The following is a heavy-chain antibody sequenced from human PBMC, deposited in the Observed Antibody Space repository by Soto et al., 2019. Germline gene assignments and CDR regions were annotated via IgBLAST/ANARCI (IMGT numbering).Heavy chain of an antibody. CDR2: MFWDDDK. J-gene: IGHJ4*02. CDR3: AHSAQWTDYFDY. V-gene: IGHV2-5*02. CDR1: GFSLITNGVG. Sequence: QITLKESGPTLVKPKQTLTLTCNFSGFSLITNGVGVGWIRQPPGKALEWLALMFWDDDKHYSPSLMNRLTITKDASKNQVVLTMTNMGPVDTATYYCAHSAQWTDYFDYWGQGTLVTVSS. D-gene: IGHD6-19*01.